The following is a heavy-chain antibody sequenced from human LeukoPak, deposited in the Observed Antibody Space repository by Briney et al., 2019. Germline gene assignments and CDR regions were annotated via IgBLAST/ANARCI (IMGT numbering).Heavy chain of an antibody. V-gene: IGHV3-23*01. Sequence: GESLRLSCSAPVFTFRSYPVSWVRQAPAKGLEWGAARSSSGGTTYYADSVKGRFSISRDNSKNTLYLRMNSLRAEDTAIYYCAKDRNAWPTNFDSWGQGTLDTV. CDR3: AKDRNAWPTNFDS. J-gene: IGHJ4*02. D-gene: IGHD5-24*01. CDR2: RSSSGGTT. CDR1: VFTFRSYP.